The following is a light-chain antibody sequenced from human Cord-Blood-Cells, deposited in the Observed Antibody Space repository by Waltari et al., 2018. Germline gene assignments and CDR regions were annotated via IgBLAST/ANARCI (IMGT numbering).Light chain of an antibody. V-gene: IGLV2-11*01. CDR1: SSDVGGYNY. CDR3: CSYAGSYTFWV. Sequence: QSALPTPRSVSGYPGQSVTISCPGTSSDVGGYNYVYWYPQHPGKAPKRMIYDVSKRPSGVPDRFSGSKSGNTASLTISGLQDEDEADYYCCSYAGSYTFWVFGGGTKLTVL. J-gene: IGLJ3*02. CDR2: DVS.